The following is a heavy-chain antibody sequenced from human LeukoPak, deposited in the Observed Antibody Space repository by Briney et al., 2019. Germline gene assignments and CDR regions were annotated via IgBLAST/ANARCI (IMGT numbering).Heavy chain of an antibody. CDR3: ARAPVLRFLEWLSHYFDY. Sequence: ASVKASCKASGYTFTSYDINWVRQATGQGLEWMGWMNPNSGNTGYAQKFQGRVTMTRNTSISTAYMELSSLRSEDTAVYYCARAPVLRFLEWLSHYFDYWGQGTLVTVSS. D-gene: IGHD3-3*01. CDR2: MNPNSGNT. CDR1: GYTFTSYD. J-gene: IGHJ4*02. V-gene: IGHV1-8*01.